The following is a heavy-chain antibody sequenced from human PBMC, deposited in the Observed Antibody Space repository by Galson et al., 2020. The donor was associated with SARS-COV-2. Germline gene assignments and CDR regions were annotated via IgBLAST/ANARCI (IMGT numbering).Heavy chain of an antibody. CDR3: AQDFQSDGYSQYVGN. CDR1: GFTFSINA. D-gene: IGHD5-18*01. CDR2: ISSSGGAT. V-gene: IGHV3-23*01. Sequence: GESLKISCAASGFTFSINAMSWVRQAPGKGLEWVSAISSSGGATYYADSVKGRFTISRDNSKNTLYLQMNSLRAEDTALYYCAQDFQSDGYSQYVGNWGQGTLVTVSS. J-gene: IGHJ4*02.